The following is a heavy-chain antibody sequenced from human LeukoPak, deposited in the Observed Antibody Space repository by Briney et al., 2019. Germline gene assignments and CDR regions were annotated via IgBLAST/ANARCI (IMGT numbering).Heavy chain of an antibody. V-gene: IGHV3-33*01. CDR2: IWYDGSNK. CDR3: ARERGWLNDYNWFDP. D-gene: IGHD3-22*01. CDR1: GFAFSSYG. J-gene: IGHJ5*02. Sequence: GRSVRLSCAASGFAFSSYGMHWVRRAPGKGLEWVAVIWYDGSNKYYADSVKGRFTISRDNSKNTLYLQMNSLRAEDTAVYYCARERGWLNDYNWFDPWGQGTLVTVSS.